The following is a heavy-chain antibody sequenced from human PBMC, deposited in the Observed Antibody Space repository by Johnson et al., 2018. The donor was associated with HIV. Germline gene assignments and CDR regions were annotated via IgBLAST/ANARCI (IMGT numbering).Heavy chain of an antibody. CDR3: AKDIASGYTNGGTRDI. CDR2: ISYDGSNK. CDR1: GFTFSSYG. Sequence: QVQLVESGGGVVQPGRSLRLSCVASGFTFSSYGMHWVRQAPGKGLEWVTIISYDGSNKYYADSVKGRFTISRDKNTLYLQMNSLRAEGTAGDYCAKDIASGYTNGGTRDIWGQGTMVTVSS. V-gene: IGHV3-30*18. D-gene: IGHD6-19*01. J-gene: IGHJ3*02.